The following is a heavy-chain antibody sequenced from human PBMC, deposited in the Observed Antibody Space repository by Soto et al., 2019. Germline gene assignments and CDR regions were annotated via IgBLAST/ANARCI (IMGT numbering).Heavy chain of an antibody. CDR3: ARGWFGPDV. CDR1: RFTLSGRS. J-gene: IGHJ6*04. D-gene: IGHD3-10*01. Sequence: EVQLVESGGGVVQPGGSLRLSCAASRFTLSGRSMHWLRQAPGKGLVWGSGIDNAGTDSTYEDAVKARFTSSRDNAKNMLYLQMTSLIVEDTAVSYCARGWFGPDVWGKGTTVTVSS. V-gene: IGHV3-74*01. CDR2: IDNAGTDS.